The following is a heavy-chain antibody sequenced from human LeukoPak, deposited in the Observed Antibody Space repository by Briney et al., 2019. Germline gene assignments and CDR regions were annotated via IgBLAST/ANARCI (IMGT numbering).Heavy chain of an antibody. D-gene: IGHD3-10*01. Sequence: AGGSLRLSCAASGFTFSSYTMNWVRQAPGKGLEWISYISTSSSTIYYADSVKGRFTISRDNAKNSVYLQMNSLRAEDTAVYYCARGLWFGGSSYFDYWGQGTLVTVSS. V-gene: IGHV3-48*04. CDR3: ARGLWFGGSSYFDY. CDR1: GFTFSSYT. CDR2: ISTSSSTI. J-gene: IGHJ4*02.